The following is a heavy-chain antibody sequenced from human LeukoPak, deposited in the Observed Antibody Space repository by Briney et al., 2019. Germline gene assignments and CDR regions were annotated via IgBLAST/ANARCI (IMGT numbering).Heavy chain of an antibody. CDR1: GFTFSNYN. CDR2: ISTSGRAI. V-gene: IGHV3-48*04. D-gene: IGHD2-15*01. J-gene: IGHJ6*02. Sequence: SGGSLRLSCAASGFTFSNYNMNWVRQAPGKGLEWVSYISTSGRAIFYADSVKGRFTISRDNAKNSLYLQMNSLRAEDTAVYYCARDPDVVGYYYAVDVWGRGTTVTVSS. CDR3: ARDPDVVGYYYAVDV.